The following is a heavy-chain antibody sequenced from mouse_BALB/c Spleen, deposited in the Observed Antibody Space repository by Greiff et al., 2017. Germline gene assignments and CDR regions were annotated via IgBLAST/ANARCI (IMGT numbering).Heavy chain of an antibody. Sequence: EVQLVESGGGLVKPGGSLKLSCAASGFTFSSYAMSWVRQTPGKRLEWVASISSGGSTYYPDSVKGRFTISRDNARNILYLQMSSLRSEDTAMYYCARELRGWYFDVWGAGTTVTVSS. CDR2: ISSGGST. D-gene: IGHD2-12*01. J-gene: IGHJ1*01. CDR1: GFTFSSYA. CDR3: ARELRGWYFDV. V-gene: IGHV5-6-5*01.